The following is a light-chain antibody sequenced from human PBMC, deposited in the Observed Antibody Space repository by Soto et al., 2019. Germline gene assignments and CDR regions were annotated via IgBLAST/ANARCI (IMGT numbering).Light chain of an antibody. V-gene: IGKV4-1*01. CDR3: QQYYSRHLT. Sequence: DIVMTQSPDSLAVSLGERATINCKSSQSLLKTSNNNNYLAWYQQRPGQSPKLLIYWASTREYGVPDRFSGIGSGTSFSLTISSLQAEDVAVYYCQQYYSRHLTFGGGTRVEIK. J-gene: IGKJ4*01. CDR1: QSLLKTSNNNNY. CDR2: WAS.